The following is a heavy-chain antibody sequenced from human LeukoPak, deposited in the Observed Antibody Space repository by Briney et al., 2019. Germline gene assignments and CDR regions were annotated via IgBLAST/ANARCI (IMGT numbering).Heavy chain of an antibody. J-gene: IGHJ4*02. CDR2: ISGSGGST. CDR1: GFAFSSYA. V-gene: IGHV3-23*01. Sequence: QSGGSLRLSCAASGFAFSSYAMSWVRRAPGKGLEWVSAISGSGGSTHYADSVKGRFTISRDNSKNSLYLQMNSLRAEDTAVYYCPKGSGIAARLDYFDYWGQGTLVTVSS. D-gene: IGHD6-6*01. CDR3: PKGSGIAARLDYFDY.